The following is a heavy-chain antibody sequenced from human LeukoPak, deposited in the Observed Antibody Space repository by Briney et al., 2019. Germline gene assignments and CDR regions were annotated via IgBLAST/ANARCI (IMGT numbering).Heavy chain of an antibody. V-gene: IGHV3-33*01. Sequence: GRSLRLSCAASGFTFSSYGMHWVRQAPGKGLEWVAVICYDGSNKYYADSVKGRFTISRDNSKNTLYLQMNSLRAEDTAVYYCARDKGVVVTAIGYFDYWGQGTLVTVSS. D-gene: IGHD2-21*02. CDR1: GFTFSSYG. J-gene: IGHJ4*02. CDR2: ICYDGSNK. CDR3: ARDKGVVVTAIGYFDY.